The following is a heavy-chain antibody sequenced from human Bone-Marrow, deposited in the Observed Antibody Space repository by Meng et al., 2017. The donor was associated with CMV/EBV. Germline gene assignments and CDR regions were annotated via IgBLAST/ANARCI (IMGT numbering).Heavy chain of an antibody. J-gene: IGHJ5*02. CDR3: ARDRYSDYVWGSYRHNWFDP. Sequence: WSSCYGGWIRQPPGKGLEWIGSIFYSGSTYYNPSLKSRVTISADTSKRQFSLILNSVTAADTAVYYCARDRYSDYVWGSYRHNWFDPWGQGTLVTVSS. CDR1: WSSCY. V-gene: IGHV4-39*07. D-gene: IGHD3-16*02. CDR2: IFYSGST.